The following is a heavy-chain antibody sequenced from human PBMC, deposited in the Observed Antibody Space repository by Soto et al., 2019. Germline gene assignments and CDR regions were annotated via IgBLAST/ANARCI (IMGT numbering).Heavy chain of an antibody. CDR1: GDSISSNTYY. Sequence: PSETLSLTCTVSGDSISSNTYYWGWIRQPPGKGLEWIGYIYYSGDTYYNPSLKSRVTISVDTSKNQFSLRLNSVSAADTAVYYCARRSRIAVDANFDFWGQGTLVTVSS. CDR3: ARRSRIAVDANFDF. D-gene: IGHD6-19*01. V-gene: IGHV4-39*01. CDR2: IYYSGDT. J-gene: IGHJ4*02.